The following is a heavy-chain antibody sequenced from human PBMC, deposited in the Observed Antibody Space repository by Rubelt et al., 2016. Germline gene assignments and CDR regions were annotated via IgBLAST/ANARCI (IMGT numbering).Heavy chain of an antibody. Sequence: QVQLVQSGAEVKKPGASVKVSCKASGYTFTRNGISWVRQAPGQGLERMGWISAYNGNTNYAQKHQGRGTMTTDTSTATAYMELTNLRSDDTAVYYCSRGLETINGYWGQGTLVTVSS. CDR3: SRGLETINGY. D-gene: IGHD5-24*01. V-gene: IGHV1-18*01. J-gene: IGHJ4*02. CDR1: GYTFTRNG. CDR2: ISAYNGNT.